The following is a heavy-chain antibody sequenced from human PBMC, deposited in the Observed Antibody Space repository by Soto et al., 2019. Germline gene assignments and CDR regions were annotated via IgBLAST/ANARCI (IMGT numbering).Heavy chain of an antibody. CDR1: GGTFSSYA. J-gene: IGHJ6*02. CDR2: IIPIFGTA. V-gene: IGHV1-69*13. D-gene: IGHD2-2*01. CDR3: ARVTRLGDPYCSSTSCYPLYGMDV. Sequence: GASVKVSCKASGGTFSSYAISWVRQAPGQGLEWMGGIIPIFGTANYAQKFQGRVTITADESTSTAYMELSSLRSEDTAVYYCARVTRLGDPYCSSTSCYPLYGMDVWGQGTTVTVSS.